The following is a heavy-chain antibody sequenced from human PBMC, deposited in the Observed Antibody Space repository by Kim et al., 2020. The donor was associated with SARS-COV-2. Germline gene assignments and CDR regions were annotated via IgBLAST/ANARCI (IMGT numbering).Heavy chain of an antibody. Sequence: GGSLRLSCAASGFTFSSYGMHWVRQAPGKGLEWVAVIWYDGSNKYYADSVKGRFTISRDNSKNTLYLQMNSLRAEDTAVYYCAREQIWFGELSGAFDIWGQGTMVTVSS. CDR3: AREQIWFGELSGAFDI. CDR2: IWYDGSNK. V-gene: IGHV3-33*01. D-gene: IGHD3-10*01. J-gene: IGHJ3*02. CDR1: GFTFSSYG.